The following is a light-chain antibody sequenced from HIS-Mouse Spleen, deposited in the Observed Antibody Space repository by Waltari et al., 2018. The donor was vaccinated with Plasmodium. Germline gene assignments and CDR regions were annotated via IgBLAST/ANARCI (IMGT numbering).Light chain of an antibody. CDR3: QAWDSSTGV. Sequence: SYELPQPPSVSVSPGQTASITCSGDNLGDKYACWYQQKPGQSPVLVFYQDSKRPSGNPERFSGSNSGNTATLTISGTQAMDEADYYCQAWDSSTGVFGGGTKLTVL. CDR2: QDS. CDR1: NLGDKY. J-gene: IGLJ2*01. V-gene: IGLV3-1*01.